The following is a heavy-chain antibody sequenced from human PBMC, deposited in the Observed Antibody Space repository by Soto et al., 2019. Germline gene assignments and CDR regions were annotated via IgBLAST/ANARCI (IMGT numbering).Heavy chain of an antibody. D-gene: IGHD6-13*01. CDR3: ARGKYSSSWYGGNAFDI. CDR1: GGSFSGYY. CDR2: INHSGST. J-gene: IGHJ3*02. V-gene: IGHV4-34*01. Sequence: SETLSLTCAVYGGSFSGYYWSWIRQPPGKGLEWIGEINHSGSTNYNPSLKSRVTISVDTSKNQFSLKLSSVTAADTAVYFCARGKYSSSWYGGNAFDIWGQGTMVTVSS.